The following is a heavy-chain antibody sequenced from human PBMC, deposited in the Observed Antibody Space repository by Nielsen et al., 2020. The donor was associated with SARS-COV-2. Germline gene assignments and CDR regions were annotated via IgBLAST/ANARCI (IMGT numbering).Heavy chain of an antibody. CDR1: GYTFTSYG. D-gene: IGHD6-19*01. CDR2: INPNSGGT. V-gene: IGHV1-2*06. CDR3: ARGGSGWPDY. J-gene: IGHJ4*02. Sequence: ASVKVSCKASGYTFTSYGISWVRQAPGQGLEWMGRINPNSGGTNYAQKFQGRVTMTRDTSISTAYMELSRLRSDDTAVYYCARGGSGWPDYWGQGTLVTVSS.